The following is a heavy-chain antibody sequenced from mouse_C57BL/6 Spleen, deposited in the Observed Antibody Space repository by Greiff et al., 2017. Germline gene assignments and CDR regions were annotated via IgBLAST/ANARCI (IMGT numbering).Heavy chain of an antibody. J-gene: IGHJ2*01. CDR1: GSAFSSYW. D-gene: IGHD2-1*01. Sequence: QVQLQQSGAELVKPGASVKISCKASGSAFSSYWLNWVKQRPGRGFEWMGQIYPGDGETNYNGKFKGKATLTADKASSTAYMQLSSLTSEDPAVYFCARGGNCFDYWGQGTTLTVSS. CDR3: ARGGNCFDY. CDR2: IYPGDGET. V-gene: IGHV1-80*01.